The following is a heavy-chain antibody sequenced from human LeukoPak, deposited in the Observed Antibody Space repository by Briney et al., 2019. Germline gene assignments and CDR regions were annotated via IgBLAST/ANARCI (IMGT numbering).Heavy chain of an antibody. J-gene: IGHJ5*02. CDR2: IYDSGST. CDR3: ARHGDYGDYGGWFDP. D-gene: IGHD4-17*01. V-gene: IGHV4-59*08. Sequence: SETLSLTCTVSGGSISDYYWSWIRQPPGKGLEWIAYIYDSGSTNYNPSLKSRVTISVDTSKNQFSLKLSSVTAADTAVYYCARHGDYGDYGGWFDPWGQGTLVTVSS. CDR1: GGSISDYY.